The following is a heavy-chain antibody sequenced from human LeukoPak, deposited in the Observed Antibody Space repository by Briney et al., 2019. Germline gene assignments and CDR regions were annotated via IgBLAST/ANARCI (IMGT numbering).Heavy chain of an antibody. D-gene: IGHD4-17*01. Sequence: PGGSLRLSCAASGFTFSSYWMSWVHQAPGKGLEWVSSISSSSSYIYYADSVKGRFTISRDNAKNSLYLQMNSLRAEDTAVYYCARDYCGDYSFDYWGQGTLVTVSS. J-gene: IGHJ4*02. CDR3: ARDYCGDYSFDY. CDR1: GFTFSSYW. CDR2: ISSSSSYI. V-gene: IGHV3-21*01.